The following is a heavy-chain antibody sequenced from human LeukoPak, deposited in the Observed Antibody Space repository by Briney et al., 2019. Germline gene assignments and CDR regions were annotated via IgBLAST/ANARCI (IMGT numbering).Heavy chain of an antibody. CDR1: GGSISSGGYY. D-gene: IGHD3-3*01. J-gene: IGHJ4*02. V-gene: IGHV4-30-2*01. CDR3: ARVSDFWSGYMTYYFDY. CDR2: IYHSGST. Sequence: SQTLSLTCTVSGGSISSGGYYWSWIRQPPGKGLEWIGYIYHSGSTYYNPSLKSRVTMSVDTSKNQFSLKLSSVTAADTAVYYCARVSDFWSGYMTYYFDYWGQGTLVTVSS.